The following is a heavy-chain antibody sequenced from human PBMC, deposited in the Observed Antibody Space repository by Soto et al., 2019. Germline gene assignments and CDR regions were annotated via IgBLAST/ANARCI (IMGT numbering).Heavy chain of an antibody. Sequence: SETLSLTCSVSGDSIDNTVFFWNWIRQHPEKGLEWIGYISSSGKNYYNPSLKSRVTISLDKSRNQFSLNLTSVTAADTAVYFCARHLSGDYPNSNWFDPWGQGTLVTVS. D-gene: IGHD4-17*01. CDR3: ARHLSGDYPNSNWFDP. CDR2: ISSSGKN. J-gene: IGHJ5*02. V-gene: IGHV4-31*03. CDR1: GDSIDNTVFF.